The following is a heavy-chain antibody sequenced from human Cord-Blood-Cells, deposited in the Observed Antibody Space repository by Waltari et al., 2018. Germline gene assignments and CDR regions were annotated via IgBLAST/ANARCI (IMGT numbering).Heavy chain of an antibody. J-gene: IGHJ3*02. D-gene: IGHD3-22*01. CDR2: SEPGESDT. CDR3: AIAHNYYDSSGYSWDAFDI. CDR1: GYSFTSYW. Sequence: EVQLVQSGAEVKKPGESLKLSCKGSGYSFTSYWIGWVLHMPGKGLEWMGVSEPGESDTRYVPACQGQVTISADKSSSTAYLQWSSLKASDTAMYYCAIAHNYYDSSGYSWDAFDIWGQGTMVTVSS. V-gene: IGHV5-51*01.